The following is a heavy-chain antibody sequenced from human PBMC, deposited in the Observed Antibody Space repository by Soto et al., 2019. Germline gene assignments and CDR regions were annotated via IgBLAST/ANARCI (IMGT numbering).Heavy chain of an antibody. CDR3: ARSWLGLDVGYSSYYDMDV. Sequence: GALKIPCKGSGYSFTSYWVRWVRQMPGEGLEWMGRIDPSDSYTNYSPSFQGHVTISADKSISTAYLQWSSLKASDTAMYYCARSWLGLDVGYSSYYDMDVWGEGITVTVPQ. CDR1: GYSFTSYW. CDR2: IDPSDSYT. V-gene: IGHV5-10-1*01. D-gene: IGHD3-9*01. J-gene: IGHJ6*04.